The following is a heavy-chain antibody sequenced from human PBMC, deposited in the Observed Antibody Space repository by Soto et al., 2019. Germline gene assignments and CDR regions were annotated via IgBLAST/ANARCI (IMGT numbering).Heavy chain of an antibody. CDR3: ARRGVGYYYYMDV. CDR1: GYSFTSYW. D-gene: IGHD3-16*01. V-gene: IGHV5-51*01. Sequence: GESLKISCKGSGYSFTSYWIGWVRQMPGKGLEWMGIIYPDVSDTRYSPSFQGQVTISADKSISTAYLQWSSLKASDTAMYYCARRGVGYYYYMDVWGKGTTVTVSS. J-gene: IGHJ6*03. CDR2: IYPDVSDT.